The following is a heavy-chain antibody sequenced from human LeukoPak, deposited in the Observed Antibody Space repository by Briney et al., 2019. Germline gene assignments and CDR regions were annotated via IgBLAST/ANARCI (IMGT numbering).Heavy chain of an antibody. D-gene: IGHD7-27*01. CDR3: ARAPATGEGYYFYYMDV. CDR1: GFTFSDYA. V-gene: IGHV3-23*01. J-gene: IGHJ6*03. Sequence: GGSLRLSCAASGFASGFTFSDYAVSWVRQAPGKGPEWVASVSGRGATTYYADSVRGRFTISRDNSKNTVYLQMISLGADDTAVYFCARAPATGEGYYFYYMDVWGKGTTVTVSS. CDR2: VSGRGATT.